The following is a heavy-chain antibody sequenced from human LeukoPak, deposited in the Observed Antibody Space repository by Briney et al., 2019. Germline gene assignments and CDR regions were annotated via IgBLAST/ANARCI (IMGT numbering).Heavy chain of an antibody. V-gene: IGHV3-21*01. CDR3: ARPKTFSGSYRYYGMDV. J-gene: IGHJ6*02. CDR1: GFTLSSHS. D-gene: IGHD1-26*01. CDR2: ISDSGSYI. Sequence: GGSLRLSCAASGFTLSSHSINWVRQAPGKGLEWVSSISDSGSYIYYADSVKGRFTISRDNAKNSLFLQMNSLRAEDTAVYYCARPKTFSGSYRYYGMDVWGQGTTVTVSS.